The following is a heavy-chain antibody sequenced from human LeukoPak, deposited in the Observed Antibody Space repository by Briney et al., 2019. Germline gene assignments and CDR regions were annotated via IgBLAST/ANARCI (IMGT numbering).Heavy chain of an antibody. J-gene: IGHJ3*02. D-gene: IGHD3-10*01. Sequence: ASVKVSCKASGYTFTSYAMNWVRQAPGRGLEWMGWINTNTGNPTYAQGFTGRFVFSLDTSVSTAYLQISSLKAEDTAVYYCASIMVRGAVNAFDIWGQGTMVTVSS. CDR3: ASIMVRGAVNAFDI. CDR2: INTNTGNP. V-gene: IGHV7-4-1*02. CDR1: GYTFTSYA.